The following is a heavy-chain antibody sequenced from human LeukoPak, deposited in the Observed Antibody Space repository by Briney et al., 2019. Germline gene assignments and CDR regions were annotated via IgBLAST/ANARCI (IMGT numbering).Heavy chain of an antibody. V-gene: IGHV3-30*18. J-gene: IGHJ4*02. CDR1: GFTFSSYG. CDR2: ISYDGSNK. CDR3: AKGVLYDILTGFLDY. D-gene: IGHD3-9*01. Sequence: PGGSLRLSCAASGFTFSSYGMHWVRQAPGKGLEWVAVISYDGSNKYYADSVKGRFTISRDNSKNTLYLQMNSLRAEDTAVYYCAKGVLYDILTGFLDYWGQGTLVTVSS.